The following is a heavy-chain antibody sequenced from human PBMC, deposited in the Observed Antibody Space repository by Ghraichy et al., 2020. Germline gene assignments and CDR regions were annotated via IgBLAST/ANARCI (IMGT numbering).Heavy chain of an antibody. V-gene: IGHV4-59*01. J-gene: IGHJ5*02. CDR2: IYYSGST. Sequence: SQTLSLTCTVSGGSISSYYWSWIRQPPGKGLEWIGYIYYSGSTNYNPSLKSRVTISVDTSKNQFSLKLSSVTAADTAVYYCARALYYYDSSGPSGFDPWGQGTLVTVSS. D-gene: IGHD3-22*01. CDR3: ARALYYYDSSGPSGFDP. CDR1: GGSISSYY.